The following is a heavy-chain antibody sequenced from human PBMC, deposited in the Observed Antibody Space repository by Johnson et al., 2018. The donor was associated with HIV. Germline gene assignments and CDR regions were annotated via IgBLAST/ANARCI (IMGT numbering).Heavy chain of an antibody. V-gene: IGHV3-30-3*01. CDR1: GFTFRNAW. J-gene: IGHJ3*02. D-gene: IGHD3-3*01. CDR3: ARDGYHNFWSGYYRDDAFDI. CDR2: ISYDGSNK. Sequence: QVQLVESGGGLVKPGGSLRLSCAASGFTFRNAWMSWVRQAPGKGLEWVAVISYDGSNKYYADSVKGRFTISRDNSKNTLYLQMNSLRAEDTAVYYCARDGYHNFWSGYYRDDAFDIWGQGTMVTVSS.